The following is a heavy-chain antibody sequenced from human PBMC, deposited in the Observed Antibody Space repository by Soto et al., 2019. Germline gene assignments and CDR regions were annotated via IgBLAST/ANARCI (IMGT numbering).Heavy chain of an antibody. CDR2: IYHSGST. Sequence: QVQLQESGPGLVKPSGTLSLTCAVSGGSISSSNLWSCVRQPPGKGLEWIGEIYHSGSTNYNQSLNSRVTISVDKSMNQFCLKLSSVTAADTAVYYCAKHGYYYYGMDVWGQGTTVTVSS. D-gene: IGHD4-17*01. J-gene: IGHJ6*02. CDR1: GGSISSSNL. CDR3: AKHGYYYYGMDV. V-gene: IGHV4-4*02.